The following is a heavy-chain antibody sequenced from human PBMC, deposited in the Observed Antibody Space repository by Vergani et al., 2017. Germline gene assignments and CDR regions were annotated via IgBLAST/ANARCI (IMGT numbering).Heavy chain of an antibody. D-gene: IGHD3-3*01. J-gene: IGHJ6*02. CDR1: GFTFSSYS. Sequence: EVQLLETGGGLVQPGGSLRLSCAASGFTFSSYSMNWVRQAPGKGLEWVSSISSSSSYIYYADSVKGRFTISRDNAKNSLYLQMNSLRAEDTAVYYCARDQGGVLRFLEWSNYGMDVWGQGTTVTVSS. V-gene: IGHV3-21*01. CDR3: ARDQGGVLRFLEWSNYGMDV. CDR2: ISSSSSYI.